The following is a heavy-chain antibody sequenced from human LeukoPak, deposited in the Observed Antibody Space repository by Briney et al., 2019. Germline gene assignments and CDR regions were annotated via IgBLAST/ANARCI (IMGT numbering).Heavy chain of an antibody. CDR2: INPSGRI. D-gene: IGHD3-22*01. CDR3: ARGRQEVSMIVVVMTTVSYYLDV. CDR1: GGSFSGYY. V-gene: IGHV4-34*01. J-gene: IGHJ6*03. Sequence: PSETLSLTCAVYGGSFSGYYWTWIRQAPGKGLEWIGEINPSGRISYNPSLKSRLTISVDASKNQFSLNLRSLTAADTAVYYCARGRQEVSMIVVVMTTVSYYLDVWGKGTTVTVS.